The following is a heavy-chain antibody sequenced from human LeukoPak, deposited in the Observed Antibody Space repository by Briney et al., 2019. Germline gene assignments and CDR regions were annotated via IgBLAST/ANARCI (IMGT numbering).Heavy chain of an antibody. CDR2: ISSSGSTI. V-gene: IGHV3-48*03. J-gene: IGHJ6*03. CDR1: GFTFSSYE. Sequence: GGSLRLSCAASGFTFSSYEMNWVRQAPGKGLEWVSYISSSGSTIYYADSVKGRFTISRDNAKNSLYLQMNSLRAEDTAVYYCARDRGYGSGMYYYYYMDVWGKGTTVTISS. D-gene: IGHD3-10*01. CDR3: ARDRGYGSGMYYYYYMDV.